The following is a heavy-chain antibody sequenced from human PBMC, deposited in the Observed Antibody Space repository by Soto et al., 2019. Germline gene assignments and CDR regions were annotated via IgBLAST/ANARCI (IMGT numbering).Heavy chain of an antibody. CDR2: SNSDGSST. CDR1: GFIFTSYW. CDR3: VRGGRLPLPFDC. J-gene: IGHJ4*02. D-gene: IGHD5-12*01. V-gene: IGHV3-74*01. Sequence: EVQLVESGGGLVQPGGSLRLSCAASGFIFTSYWMHWVRQAPGKGLVWVSRSNSDGSSTSYADSVKGRFTISRDNAKNTVYLQMDSLTAEDTAVHYCVRGGRLPLPFDCWGQGTLVTVSS.